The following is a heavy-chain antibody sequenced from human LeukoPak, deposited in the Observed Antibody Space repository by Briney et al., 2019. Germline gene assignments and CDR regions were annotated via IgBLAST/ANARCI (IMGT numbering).Heavy chain of an antibody. V-gene: IGHV1-69*04. D-gene: IGHD3-16*02. J-gene: IGHJ4*02. CDR3: ALSGELSSFDY. CDR1: GGTFSSYA. CDR2: IIPILGIA. Sequence: SVKVSCKASGGTFSSYAISWVRQAPGQGLEWMGRIIPILGIANYAQKFQGRVTITADKSTSTAYMELSSLRSEDTAVYYCALSGELSSFDYWGQGTLVTVSS.